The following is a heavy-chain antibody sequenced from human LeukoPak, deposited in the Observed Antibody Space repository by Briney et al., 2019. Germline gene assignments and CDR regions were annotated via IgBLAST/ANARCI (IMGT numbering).Heavy chain of an antibody. V-gene: IGHV3-74*01. CDR2: INSDGSII. D-gene: IGHD6-19*01. CDR3: VREGRSSGWSVFDY. CDR1: GFTFSSYW. J-gene: IGHJ4*02. Sequence: PGGSLRLSCAASGFTFSSYWMHWVRQAPGKGLVWVSRINSDGSIINYADSVKGRFAISRDNARNTLCLQMNSLRAEDTAVFYRVREGRSSGWSVFDYWGQGTLVTVSS.